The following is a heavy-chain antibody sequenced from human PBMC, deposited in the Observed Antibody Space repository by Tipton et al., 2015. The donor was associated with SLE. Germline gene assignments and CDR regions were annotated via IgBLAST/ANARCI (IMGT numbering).Heavy chain of an antibody. CDR3: ARDLGQWGFDY. Sequence: SLRLSCAASGFTFSGYGMHWVRQAPGKGLEWVAVISYDGSNKYYADSVKGRFTISRDNSKDTLYLQMNTLRAEDTAVYYCARDLGQWGFDYWGQGTLVTVSS. J-gene: IGHJ4*02. V-gene: IGHV3-30*19. CDR2: ISYDGSNK. CDR1: GFTFSGYG. D-gene: IGHD3-16*01.